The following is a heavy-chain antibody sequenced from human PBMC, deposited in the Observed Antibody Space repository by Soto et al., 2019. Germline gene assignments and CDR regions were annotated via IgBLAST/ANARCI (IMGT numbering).Heavy chain of an antibody. V-gene: IGHV4-31*03. D-gene: IGHD3-9*01. J-gene: IGHJ4*02. CDR2: IYYSGST. Sequence: SESLSLTCTVSGGSISSGGYYWSWIRQHPGKGLEWIGYIYYSGSTYYNPSLKSRVTISVDTSKNQFSLKLSSVTAADTAVYYCARSVLRYLDPCYYFDYWGQGTLVTVSS. CDR1: GGSISSGGYY. CDR3: ARSVLRYLDPCYYFDY.